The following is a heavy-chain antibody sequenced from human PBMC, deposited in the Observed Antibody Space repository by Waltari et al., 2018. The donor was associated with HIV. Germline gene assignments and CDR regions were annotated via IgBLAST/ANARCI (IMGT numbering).Heavy chain of an antibody. Sequence: EVHLVESGGGPVQPGGSLRLSCAASGFTFSTYSMNWVRQAPGKGLEWISYISSTITTIFYAYPVKGRFTISRDNAKNSLDLQMNNLRAEDTAVYYCARDITLTPGPDYWGQGTLVTVSS. V-gene: IGHV3-48*01. D-gene: IGHD3-16*01. J-gene: IGHJ4*02. CDR1: GFTFSTYS. CDR2: ISSTITTI. CDR3: ARDITLTPGPDY.